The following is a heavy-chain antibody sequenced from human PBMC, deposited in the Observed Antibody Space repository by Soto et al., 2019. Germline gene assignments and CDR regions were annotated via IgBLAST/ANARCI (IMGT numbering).Heavy chain of an antibody. CDR1: GYTFTSYY. D-gene: IGHD5-18*01. J-gene: IGHJ6*02. CDR3: ARDESAMWVAMVTYYYYYGMDV. V-gene: IGHV1-46*01. CDR2: INPSGGST. Sequence: GASVKVSCKASGYTFTSYYMHWVRQAPGQGLEWMGIINPSGGSTSYAQKFQGRVTMTRDTSTSTVYMELSSLRSEDTAVYYCARDESAMWVAMVTYYYYYGMDVWGQGTTVTVSS.